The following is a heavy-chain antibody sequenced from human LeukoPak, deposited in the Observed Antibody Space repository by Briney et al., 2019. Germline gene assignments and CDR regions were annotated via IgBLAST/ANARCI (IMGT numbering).Heavy chain of an antibody. Sequence: GASVTLSFKASGGTFSSYAISWVRQAPGQGLEWMGGIIPIFGTANYAQKFQGRVTITADKSTTTAYMELSRLRSDDTAVYYCARWQLVPKYFDYWGQGTLVTVSS. D-gene: IGHD6-6*01. CDR3: ARWQLVPKYFDY. J-gene: IGHJ4*02. V-gene: IGHV1-69*06. CDR2: IIPIFGTA. CDR1: GGTFSSYA.